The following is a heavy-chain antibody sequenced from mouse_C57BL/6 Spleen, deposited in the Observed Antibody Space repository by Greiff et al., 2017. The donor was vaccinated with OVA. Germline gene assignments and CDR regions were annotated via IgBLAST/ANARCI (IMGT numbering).Heavy chain of an antibody. V-gene: IGHV1-64*01. D-gene: IGHD2-3*01. CDR3: ASDDGYPFAY. Sequence: QVHVKQPGAELVKPGASVKLSCKASGYTFTSYWMHWVKQRPGQGLEWIGMIHPNSGSTNYNEKFKSKATLTVDKSSSTAYMQLSSLTSEDSAVYYCASDDGYPFAYWGQGTLVTVSA. CDR2: IHPNSGST. J-gene: IGHJ3*01. CDR1: GYTFTSYW.